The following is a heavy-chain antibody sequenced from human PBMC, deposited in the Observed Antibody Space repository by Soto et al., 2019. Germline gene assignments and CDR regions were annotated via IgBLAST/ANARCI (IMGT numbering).Heavy chain of an antibody. CDR1: GFTFSSYA. Sequence: GGSLRLSCAASGFTFSSYAMHWVRQAPGKGLEWVAVISYDGSNKYYADSVKGRFTISRDNSKNTLYLQMNSLRAEDTAGYYCARDNTPQSRITMIVVVNVVSTGIVDPWGQGTLVTVSS. V-gene: IGHV3-30-3*01. CDR3: ARDNTPQSRITMIVVVNVVSTGIVDP. D-gene: IGHD3-22*01. CDR2: ISYDGSNK. J-gene: IGHJ5*02.